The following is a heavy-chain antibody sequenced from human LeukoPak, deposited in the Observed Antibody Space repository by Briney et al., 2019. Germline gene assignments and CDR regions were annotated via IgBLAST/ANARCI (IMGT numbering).Heavy chain of an antibody. Sequence: GGSLRPSCAASGSTFSSYAMSWVRQAPGKGLEWVSAISGSGGSTYYADSVKGRFTISRDNSKNTLYLQMNSLRAEDTAVYYCAKAEWELLLLNYWGQGTLVTVSS. CDR3: AKAEWELLLLNY. CDR2: ISGSGGST. V-gene: IGHV3-23*01. J-gene: IGHJ4*02. CDR1: GSTFSSYA. D-gene: IGHD1-26*01.